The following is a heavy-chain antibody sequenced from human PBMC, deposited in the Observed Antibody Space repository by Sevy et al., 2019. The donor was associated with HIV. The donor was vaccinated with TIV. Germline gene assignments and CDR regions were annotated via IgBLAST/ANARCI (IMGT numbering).Heavy chain of an antibody. J-gene: IGHJ4*02. CDR1: GGSISRKNYF. CDR2: IYQSGST. CDR3: ARHSFKHGYRPHYFDS. Sequence: SETLSLTCSLSGGSISRKNYFWGWIRQPPGKGLEWIGSIYQSGSTYHSPSLQSRVGIAIDTSKNQFSLTLTSVTAADTAVYYCARHSFKHGYRPHYFDSWSQGTLVTVSS. D-gene: IGHD3-16*02. V-gene: IGHV4-39*01.